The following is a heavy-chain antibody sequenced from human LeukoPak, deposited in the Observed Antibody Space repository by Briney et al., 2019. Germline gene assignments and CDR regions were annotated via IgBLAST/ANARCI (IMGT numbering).Heavy chain of an antibody. D-gene: IGHD2-2*01. CDR3: AKERSLRYCSSTSCRDAFDI. Sequence: GGSLRLSCAASGFTFSTYSMNWVRQAPGKGLEWVSAISGRGDRTYYADSVKGRFTISRDNSKNTYLQMNSLRVEDTAVYHCAKERSLRYCSSTSCRDAFDIWGQGTMVTVSS. CDR2: ISGRGDRT. J-gene: IGHJ3*02. V-gene: IGHV3-23*01. CDR1: GFTFSTYS.